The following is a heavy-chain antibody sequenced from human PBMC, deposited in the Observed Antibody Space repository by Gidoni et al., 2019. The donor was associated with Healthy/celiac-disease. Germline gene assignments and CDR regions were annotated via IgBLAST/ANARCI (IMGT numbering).Heavy chain of an antibody. V-gene: IGHV3-23*01. D-gene: IGHD1-26*01. Sequence: EVPLLESGGGLVQPGGSLRLSCAASDLHFSSYAMGWVRQAPGKELECVSAISGSGGSTYYADSVKGRFTISRDNSKNTLYLQMNSLRDEDTAVYYCAKDPRWGRGVGASEYWGQGTLVTVSS. CDR3: AKDPRWGRGVGASEY. CDR1: DLHFSSYA. J-gene: IGHJ4*02. CDR2: ISGSGGST.